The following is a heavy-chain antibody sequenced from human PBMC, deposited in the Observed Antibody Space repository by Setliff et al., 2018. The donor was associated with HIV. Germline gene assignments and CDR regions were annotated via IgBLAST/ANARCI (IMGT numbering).Heavy chain of an antibody. CDR2: SYTSGST. J-gene: IGHJ4*02. Sequence: ASETLSLTCTVSGGSISSSSYYWGWIRQPAGKGLEWIGRSYTSGSTNYNPSLKSRVTMSVDTSKNQFSLKLSSVTAADTAVYYCARDRGSGSWFDFWGQGTLVTVS. D-gene: IGHD1-26*01. V-gene: IGHV4-61*02. CDR1: GGSISSSSYY. CDR3: ARDRGSGSWFDF.